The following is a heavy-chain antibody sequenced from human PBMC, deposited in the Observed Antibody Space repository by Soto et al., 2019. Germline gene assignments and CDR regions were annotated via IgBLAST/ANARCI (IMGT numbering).Heavy chain of an antibody. CDR3: VKDESINWDSGHFRH. J-gene: IGHJ1*01. D-gene: IGHD1-1*01. Sequence: EVQLVESGGGLVQPGRSLRLSCAASGFTFDDYAMHWVRQVPGKGLEWVSGINWNSGSIGYGDSVKGRFAISRDNAKNSLHLQMNSLSAEDKAFHYCVKDESINWDSGHFRHWGQGTLVTVSS. CDR1: GFTFDDYA. V-gene: IGHV3-9*01. CDR2: INWNSGSI.